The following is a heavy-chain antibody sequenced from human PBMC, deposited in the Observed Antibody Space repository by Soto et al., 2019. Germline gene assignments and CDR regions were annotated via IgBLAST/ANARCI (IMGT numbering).Heavy chain of an antibody. V-gene: IGHV3-21*01. CDR3: ARDSRMVRGELWFDP. J-gene: IGHJ5*02. CDR1: GFTFSSYS. D-gene: IGHD3-10*01. CDR2: ISSSSSYI. Sequence: EVQLVESGGGLVKPGGSLRLSCAASGFTFSSYSMNWVRQAPGKGLEWVSSISSSSSYIYYADSVKGRFTISRDNAKNSLYLQMNSLRAEDTAVYYCARDSRMVRGELWFDPWGQGTLVTVSS.